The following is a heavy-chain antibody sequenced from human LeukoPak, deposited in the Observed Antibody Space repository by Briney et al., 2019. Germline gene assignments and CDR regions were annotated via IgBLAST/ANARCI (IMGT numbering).Heavy chain of an antibody. CDR1: GGSISSYY. CDR3: ARVRYSYGLLFDY. Sequence: SETLSLTCTVSGGSISSYYWSWIRQPQGKGLEWIGYIYYSGSTNYNPSLKSQVTISVDTSKNQFSLKLSSVTAADTAVYYCARVRYSYGLLFDYGGQETRDTVSS. V-gene: IGHV4-59*01. D-gene: IGHD5-18*01. J-gene: IGHJ4*02. CDR2: IYYSGST.